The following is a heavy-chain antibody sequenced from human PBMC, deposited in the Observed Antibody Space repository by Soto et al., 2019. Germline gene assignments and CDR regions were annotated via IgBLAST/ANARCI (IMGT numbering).Heavy chain of an antibody. V-gene: IGHV1-3*01. CDR2: INAGNGNT. CDR1: GYTFTNYA. Sequence: QVQLVQSGAEVKKPGASVRVSCKASGYTFTNYAIHWVRQAPGQRLEWMGWINAGNGNTKYSQKFQGRVTITRDTSASAAYMDLSSLRSEDTAVYHCARDRSGCFDYWGQGILVTVSS. J-gene: IGHJ4*02. CDR3: ARDRSGCFDY. D-gene: IGHD6-19*01.